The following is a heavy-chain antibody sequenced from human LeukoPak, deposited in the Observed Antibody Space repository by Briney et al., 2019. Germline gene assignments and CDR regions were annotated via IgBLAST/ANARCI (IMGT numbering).Heavy chain of an antibody. CDR1: GGSISSSSYY. D-gene: IGHD4-11*01. CDR3: ARHRSRYSNYVYYFDY. Sequence: SETLSLTCTVSGGSISSSSYYWGWIRQPPGKGLEWIGSIYYSGSTYYNPSLKSRVTISVDTSKNQFSLKLSSVTAADTAVYYCARHRSRYSNYVYYFDYWGQGTLVTVSS. CDR2: IYYSGST. J-gene: IGHJ4*02. V-gene: IGHV4-39*01.